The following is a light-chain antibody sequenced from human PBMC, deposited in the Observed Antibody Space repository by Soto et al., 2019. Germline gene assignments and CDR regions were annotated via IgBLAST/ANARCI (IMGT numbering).Light chain of an antibody. Sequence: AIRMTQSPSSLSASTGDRVTITCRASQGISSYLAWYQQKPGKAPKLLIYAASTLQNGVPSRFSGSGSGTDFTLTISCLQSEDFATYYCQQYYSYPPLTFGGGTKVEIK. CDR1: QGISSY. CDR3: QQYYSYPPLT. CDR2: AAS. J-gene: IGKJ4*01. V-gene: IGKV1-8*01.